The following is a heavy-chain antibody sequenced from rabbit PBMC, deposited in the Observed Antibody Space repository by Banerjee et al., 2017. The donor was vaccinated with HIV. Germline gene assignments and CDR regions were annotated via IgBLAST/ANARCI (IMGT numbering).Heavy chain of an antibody. D-gene: IGHD4-1*01. CDR1: GFSFSSGYD. J-gene: IGHJ4*01. V-gene: IGHV1S45*01. CDR2: IDAGSSGNN. CDR3: ARDLAGVIGWNFGL. Sequence: QEQLVESGGGLVQPEGSLTLTCTASGFSFSSGYDMWWVRQAPGKGLEWIACIDAGSSGNNYVANWAKGRFTISKTSSITVTLQMTSLTAADTASYFCARDLAGVIGWNFGLWGPGTLVTVS.